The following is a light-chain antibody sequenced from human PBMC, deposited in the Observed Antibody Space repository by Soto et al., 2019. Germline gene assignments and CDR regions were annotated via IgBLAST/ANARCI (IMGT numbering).Light chain of an antibody. CDR3: CSSTTTSTLV. CDR1: SSDVGGYNY. V-gene: IGLV2-14*01. Sequence: QSALTQPASVSGSPGQSIAISCTGTSSDVGGYNYVSWDQQHAGKAPKLMLYEVSNRPSGVSSRVSGSKSGCTASLTISGLQAEDEGDDYCCSSTTTSTLVFGTGTKVTVL. J-gene: IGLJ1*01. CDR2: EVS.